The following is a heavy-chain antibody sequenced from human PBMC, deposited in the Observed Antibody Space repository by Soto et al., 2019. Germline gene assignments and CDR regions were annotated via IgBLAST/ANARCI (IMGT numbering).Heavy chain of an antibody. J-gene: IGHJ6*02. CDR3: ATVPVVAATQDYYYGIDV. V-gene: IGHV3-23*01. D-gene: IGHD2-15*01. CDR1: GFTFSSYA. Sequence: GGSLRLSCAASGFTFSSYAMSWVRQAPGKGLEWVSAISGSGGSTYYADSVKGRFTISRDNSKNTLYLQMNSLRAEDTAVYYCATVPVVAATQDYYYGIDVWGQVTTVT. CDR2: ISGSGGST.